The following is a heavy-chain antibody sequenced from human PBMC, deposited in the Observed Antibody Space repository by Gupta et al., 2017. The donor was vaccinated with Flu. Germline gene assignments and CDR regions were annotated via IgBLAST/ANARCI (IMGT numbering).Heavy chain of an antibody. V-gene: IGHV3-15*01. D-gene: IGHD2-2*01. CDR2: EGETI. Sequence: EGETIDYAAPVKGRFTISKDASMGTLYLRMDSLKTEDTAVYYCTTPRYCTSTSCGSIDYWGQGTLVTVSS. CDR3: TTPRYCTSTSCGSIDY. J-gene: IGHJ4*02.